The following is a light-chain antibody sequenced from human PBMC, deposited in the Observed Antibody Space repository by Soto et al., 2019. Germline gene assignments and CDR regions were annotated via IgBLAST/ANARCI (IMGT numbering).Light chain of an antibody. CDR2: GAS. CDR3: QQYNDWHLT. V-gene: IGKV3-15*01. Sequence: EIVMTQSPATLSVSPGERATLSCRASRSVSSNLAGYKQKPGPAPRLLIYGASTRAPGLPDRISGSGSGTEFTLTISSLQSEDFALYYCQQYNDWHLTFGGGTKVEIK. CDR1: RSVSSN. J-gene: IGKJ4*01.